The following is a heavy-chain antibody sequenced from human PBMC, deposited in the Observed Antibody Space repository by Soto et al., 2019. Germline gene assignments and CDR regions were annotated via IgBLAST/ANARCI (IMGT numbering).Heavy chain of an antibody. V-gene: IGHV5-10-1*01. J-gene: IGHJ4*02. D-gene: IGHD6-19*01. CDR3: ASRRPGYSSGLYI. CDR1: GYSFTSYW. Sequence: GESLKISCKGSGYSFTSYWISWVRQMPGKGLEWMGRIDPSDSHTNHSPSFQGHVTISADKSISTAYLQWSSLKASDTAMYYCASRRPGYSSGLYIWGQGTLVTVSS. CDR2: IDPSDSHT.